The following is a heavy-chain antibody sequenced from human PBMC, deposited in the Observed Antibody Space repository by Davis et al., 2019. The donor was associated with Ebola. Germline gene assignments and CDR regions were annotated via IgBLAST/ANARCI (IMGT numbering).Heavy chain of an antibody. Sequence: AASVKVSCKASGGTFSSFDISWVRQAPGQGLEWMGGIIPIVGTASYAQKFQGRVTITADKSTSTAYMELSSLRSEDTAVYYCARGVGAVDYWGQGTLVTVSS. J-gene: IGHJ4*02. D-gene: IGHD1-26*01. CDR3: ARGVGAVDY. CDR2: IIPIVGTA. V-gene: IGHV1-69*06. CDR1: GGTFSSFD.